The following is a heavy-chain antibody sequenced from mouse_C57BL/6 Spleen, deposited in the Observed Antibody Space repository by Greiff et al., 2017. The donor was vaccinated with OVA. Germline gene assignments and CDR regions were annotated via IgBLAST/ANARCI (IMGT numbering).Heavy chain of an antibody. CDR1: GFTFSDYG. CDR3: ARLNWERVDY. J-gene: IGHJ2*01. Sequence: EVKLMESGGGLVKPGGSLKLSCAASGFTFSDYGMHWVRQAPEKGLEWVAYISSGSSTIYYADTVKGRFTISRDNAKNTLFLQMTSLRSEDTAMYYCARLNWERVDYWGQGTTLTVSS. CDR2: ISSGSSTI. D-gene: IGHD4-1*01. V-gene: IGHV5-17*01.